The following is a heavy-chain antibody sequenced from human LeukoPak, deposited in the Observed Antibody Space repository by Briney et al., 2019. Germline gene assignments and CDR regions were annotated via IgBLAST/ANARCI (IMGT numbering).Heavy chain of an antibody. D-gene: IGHD2-21*02. Sequence: ASVKVSCKASGYTFTSYYMHWVRQAPGQGLEWMGIINPSGGSTSYAQKFQGRVTMTRDTSTSTVYMELSSLRSEDTAVYYCARVPSGRGVWEYYFDYWGQGTLVTVSS. CDR2: INPSGGST. J-gene: IGHJ4*02. CDR1: GYTFTSYY. V-gene: IGHV1-46*01. CDR3: ARVPSGRGVWEYYFDY.